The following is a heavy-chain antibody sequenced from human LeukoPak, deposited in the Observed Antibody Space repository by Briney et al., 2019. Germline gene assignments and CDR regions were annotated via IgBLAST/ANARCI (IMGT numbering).Heavy chain of an antibody. CDR1: GFTLSRHG. D-gene: IGHD6-13*01. Sequence: AGGSLRLSCVASGFTLSRHGMHWVRQAPGKGLEWVAFVRYDGSDKYYAESVKGRFTISRDNSENTLYLQMSSLRDEDTAVYYCATETYTLAAAGLDYWGQGTLVTVSS. J-gene: IGHJ4*02. V-gene: IGHV3-30*02. CDR2: VRYDGSDK. CDR3: ATETYTLAAAGLDY.